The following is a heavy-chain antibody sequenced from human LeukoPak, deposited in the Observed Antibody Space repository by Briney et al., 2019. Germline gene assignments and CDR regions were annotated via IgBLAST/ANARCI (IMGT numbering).Heavy chain of an antibody. CDR3: ARSSRGHFHYYYYGMDV. J-gene: IGHJ6*02. V-gene: IGHV1-69*01. Sequence: SVKVSCKASGGTFSSYAISWVRQAPGQGLEWMGGIIPIFGTANYAQNFQGRVTITADESTSTAYMELSSLRSEDTAVYYCARSSRGHFHYYYYGMDVWGQGTTVTVSS. CDR2: IIPIFGTA. CDR1: GGTFSSYA. D-gene: IGHD6-25*01.